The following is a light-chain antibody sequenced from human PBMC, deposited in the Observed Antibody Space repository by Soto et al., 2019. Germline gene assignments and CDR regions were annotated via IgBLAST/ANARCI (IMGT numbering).Light chain of an antibody. V-gene: IGKV3-20*01. CDR3: QPYGSSPT. CDR2: GAS. J-gene: IGKJ4*01. CDR1: QSVSSSY. Sequence: EIVLTQSPGTLSLSPGERATLSYRASQSVSSSYLAWYQQKPGQAPRLLIYGASSRATGIPDRFSGSGSVTDFTLTISRLEPEDFAVYYCQPYGSSPTFGGGTKVEIK.